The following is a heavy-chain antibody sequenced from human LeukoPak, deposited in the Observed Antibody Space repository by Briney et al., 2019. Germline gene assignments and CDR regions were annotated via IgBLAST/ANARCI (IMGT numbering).Heavy chain of an antibody. CDR2: INHSGST. CDR3: ARVISVVVVTIDAFDI. Sequence: SETLSLTCAVYGGSFSGYYWSWIRQPPGKGLEWIGEINHSGSTNYNPSLKSRVTISVDTSKNQFSLKLSSVTAADTAVYYCARVISVVVVTIDAFDIWGQGTMVTVSS. V-gene: IGHV4-34*01. CDR1: GGSFSGYY. D-gene: IGHD3-22*01. J-gene: IGHJ3*02.